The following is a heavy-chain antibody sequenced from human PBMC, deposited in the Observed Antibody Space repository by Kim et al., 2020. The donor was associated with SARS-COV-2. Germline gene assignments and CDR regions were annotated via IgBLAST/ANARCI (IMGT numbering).Heavy chain of an antibody. CDR3: SIVRSIFLNFDY. J-gene: IGHJ4*01. CDR2: IYYSGST. Sequence: SETLSLTCTVSGGSISSSSYYWGWIRQPPGKGLEWIGSIYYSGSTYYNPSLKSRVTISVDTSKNQFSLKLSSVPAADTSFYYCSIVRSIFLNFDYCGHGT. CDR1: GGSISSSSYY. V-gene: IGHV4-39*01.